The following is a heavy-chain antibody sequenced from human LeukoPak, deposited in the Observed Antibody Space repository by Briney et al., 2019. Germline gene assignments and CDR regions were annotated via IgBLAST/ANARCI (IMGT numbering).Heavy chain of an antibody. V-gene: IGHV1-69*01. D-gene: IGHD6-19*01. CDR1: GGTFSSHA. J-gene: IGHJ4*02. Sequence: SVKVSCKASGGTFSSHAISWVRQAPGQGLEWMGGIIPIFGTANYAQKFQGRVTITADESTSTAYMELSSLRSEDTAVYYCARLVAGRDQTYYFDYWGQGTLVTVSS. CDR3: ARLVAGRDQTYYFDY. CDR2: IIPIFGTA.